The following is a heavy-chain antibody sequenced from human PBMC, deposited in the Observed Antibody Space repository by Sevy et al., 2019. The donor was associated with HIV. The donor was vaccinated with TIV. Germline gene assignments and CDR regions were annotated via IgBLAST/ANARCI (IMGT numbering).Heavy chain of an antibody. J-gene: IGHJ4*02. V-gene: IGHV3-30*04. Sequence: GGSLRLSCAASGFIFSNSAMHWVRQAPGKGLEWVTFISNDRSDKYYAGSVKGRFTISRDNTKNTLYLEMNSLRVEDTAVYYCARDQAGRVRVRLGELSSPFDFWGQGTLVTVSS. CDR2: ISNDRSDK. D-gene: IGHD3-16*02. CDR3: ARDQAGRVRVRLGELSSPFDF. CDR1: GFIFSNSA.